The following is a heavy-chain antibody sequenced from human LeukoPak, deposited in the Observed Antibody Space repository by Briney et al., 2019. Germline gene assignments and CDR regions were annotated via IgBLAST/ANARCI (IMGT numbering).Heavy chain of an antibody. D-gene: IGHD3-10*01. V-gene: IGHV1-2*04. CDR3: ARQVWFGESHFDY. J-gene: IGHJ4*02. CDR1: GYTFTGYY. Sequence: ASVKVSCKASGYTFTGYYMHWVRQAPGQGLEWMGWINPNSGGTNYAQKFQGWVTMTRDTSISTAYMELSRLRSDDTAVYYCARQVWFGESHFDYWGQGTLVTVSS. CDR2: INPNSGGT.